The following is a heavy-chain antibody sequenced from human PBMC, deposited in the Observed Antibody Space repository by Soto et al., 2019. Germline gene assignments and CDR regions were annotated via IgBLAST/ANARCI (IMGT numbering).Heavy chain of an antibody. CDR3: ARIVPAAIPFDY. J-gene: IGHJ4*02. CDR1: GGSFSGYY. Sequence: SETLSLTCAVYGGSFSGYYLSWIRQPPGKGLEWIGEINHSGSTNYNPSLKSRVTISVDTSKNQFSLKLSSVTAADTAVYYCARIVPAAIPFDYWGQGTLVTVSS. CDR2: INHSGST. V-gene: IGHV4-34*01. D-gene: IGHD2-2*01.